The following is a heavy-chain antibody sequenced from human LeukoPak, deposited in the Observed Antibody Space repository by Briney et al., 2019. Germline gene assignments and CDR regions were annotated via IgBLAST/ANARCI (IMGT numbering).Heavy chain of an antibody. CDR1: GFTFSNYA. V-gene: IGHV3-30*04. Sequence: GRSLRLSCAASGFTFSNYAMNWVRQAPGKGLEWVAVISYDGNKKYYADSVKGRFTISRDNSKNTLYLQMNSLRAEDTAVYYCARSKFSNVYSSHDYWGQGTLVTVSS. CDR2: ISYDGNKK. D-gene: IGHD6-13*01. J-gene: IGHJ4*02. CDR3: ARSKFSNVYSSHDY.